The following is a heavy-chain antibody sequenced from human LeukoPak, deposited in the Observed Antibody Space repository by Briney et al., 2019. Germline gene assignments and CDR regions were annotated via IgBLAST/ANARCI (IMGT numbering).Heavy chain of an antibody. CDR2: IYYSGST. J-gene: IGHJ6*02. CDR1: GGSISSGSYL. D-gene: IGHD1-26*01. CDR3: ARGRSGGYYYYGMDV. V-gene: IGHV4-61*01. Sequence: PSQTLSLTCTVSGGSISSGSYLWSWIRQPPGKGLEWIGYIYYSGSTNYNPSLKSRVTISVDTSKNQFSLKLSSVTAADTAVYYCARGRSGGYYYYGMDVWGQGTTVTVSS.